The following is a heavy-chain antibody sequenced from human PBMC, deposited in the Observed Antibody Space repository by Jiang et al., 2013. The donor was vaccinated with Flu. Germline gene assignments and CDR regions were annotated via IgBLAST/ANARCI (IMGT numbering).Heavy chain of an antibody. D-gene: IGHD3-3*01. V-gene: IGHV4-39*07. Sequence: PSETLSLTCTVSRGSISRSSYYWGWIRQPPGKGLEWIGSVENSGGTYYNPSLESRVTISVDTSKNQFSLKLSSVTAADTALYYCARDRVKDDFWSGYKSIWFDPWGQGTLVTVSS. J-gene: IGHJ5*02. CDR1: RGSISRSSYY. CDR3: ARDRVKDDFWSGYKSIWFDP. CDR2: VENSGGT.